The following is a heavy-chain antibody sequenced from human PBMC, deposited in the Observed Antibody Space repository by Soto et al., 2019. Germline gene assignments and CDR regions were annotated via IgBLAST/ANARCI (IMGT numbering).Heavy chain of an antibody. CDR2: IYYSGST. J-gene: IGHJ3*02. CDR3: ARDRQLERVGRNDACDI. V-gene: IGHV4-61*01. D-gene: IGHD5-18*01. Sequence: QVQLQESGPGLVKPSETLSLTCTVSGGSVSSGSYYWSWIRQPPGKGLEWIGYIYYSGSTNYNPSLKSGCTIAVDTSKTLFSLKLSSVTAGDTAVYSCARDRQLERVGRNDACDIGGQGTMFTFSS. CDR1: GGSVSSGSYY.